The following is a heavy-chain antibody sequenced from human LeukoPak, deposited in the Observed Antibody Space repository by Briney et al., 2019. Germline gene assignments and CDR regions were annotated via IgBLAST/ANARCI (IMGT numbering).Heavy chain of an antibody. CDR3: ARGEAYCSRTSCHDY. D-gene: IGHD2-2*01. CDR2: ISAYNGNT. Sequence: ASVKVSCKASGFTFTSYGISWVRQPPGQGLEWLGWISAYNGNTDYAQKFQGKVTMTTDTSTSTAHMELRSLKSDDTAVYYCARGEAYCSRTSCHDYWGLGTLVTVSS. V-gene: IGHV1-18*01. J-gene: IGHJ4*02. CDR1: GFTFTSYG.